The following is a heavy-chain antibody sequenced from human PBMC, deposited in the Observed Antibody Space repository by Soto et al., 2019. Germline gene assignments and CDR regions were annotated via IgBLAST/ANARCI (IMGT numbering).Heavy chain of an antibody. CDR1: GYSFTSYW. Sequence: GESLKISCKGSGYSFTSYWIGWVRQMPGKGLEWMGIIYPGDSDTRYSPSFQGQVTISADKSITTTYLQWSSLKASDTAIYYCAASIFYYGMDVWGQGTTVTVSS. CDR3: AASIFYYGMDV. V-gene: IGHV5-51*01. CDR2: IYPGDSDT. J-gene: IGHJ6*02.